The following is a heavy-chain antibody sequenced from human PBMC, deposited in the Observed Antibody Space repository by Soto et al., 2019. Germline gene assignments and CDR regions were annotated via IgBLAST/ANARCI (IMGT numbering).Heavy chain of an antibody. CDR1: GGSISSSSYY. J-gene: IGHJ4*02. CDR2: IYYSGST. Sequence: SETLSLTCTVSGGSISSSSYYWGWIRQPPGKGLEWIGSIYYSGSTYYNPSLKSRVTISVDTSKNQFSLKLSSVTAADTAVYYCARQKDWDMTTVTPTYYFDYWGQGTLVTVSS. CDR3: ARQKDWDMTTVTPTYYFDY. D-gene: IGHD4-17*01. V-gene: IGHV4-39*01.